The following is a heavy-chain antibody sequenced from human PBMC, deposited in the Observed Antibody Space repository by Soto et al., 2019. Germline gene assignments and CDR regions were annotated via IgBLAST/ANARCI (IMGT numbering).Heavy chain of an antibody. V-gene: IGHV3-15*07. CDR3: TTRIAAAGTAYYYGMDV. D-gene: IGHD6-13*01. Sequence: GGSLRLSCAASGFTFSNAWMNWVRQAPGKGLEWVGRIKSKTDGGTTDYAAPVKGRFTISRDDSKNTLYLQMNSLKTEDTAVYYCTTRIAAAGTAYYYGMDVWGQGTTVTVSS. CDR2: IKSKTDGGTT. CDR1: GFTFSNAW. J-gene: IGHJ6*02.